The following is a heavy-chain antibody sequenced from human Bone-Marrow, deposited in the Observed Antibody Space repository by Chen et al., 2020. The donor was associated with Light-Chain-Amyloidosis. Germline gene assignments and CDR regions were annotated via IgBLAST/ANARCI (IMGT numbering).Heavy chain of an antibody. CDR3: AGGNDYYFDL. Sequence: QVRLQQWGAGRLKSSETLSFTCAVFGGPLSDYYWSWSRQRPGKGLEYIGETSHRGKTIYTPSFKSRVTISVDLSKNQFSLKLASVTAADTAVYYCAGGNDYYFDLWGRGTLVAVSS. CDR2: TSHRGKT. D-gene: IGHD5-12*01. V-gene: IGHV4-34*01. CDR1: GGPLSDYY. J-gene: IGHJ2*01.